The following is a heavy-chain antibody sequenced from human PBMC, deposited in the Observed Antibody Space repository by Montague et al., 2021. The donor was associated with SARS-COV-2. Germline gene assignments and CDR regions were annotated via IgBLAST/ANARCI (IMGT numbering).Heavy chain of an antibody. CDR1: GGSISTNY. J-gene: IGHJ5*02. Sequence: SETLSLTCNVSGGSISTNYWSWIRQPPGKGLEWIGYIYYRGSTNYNPSLKSRITMSVDTSKNQFSLKVSSVTAADTAVYYCARERRYNGFDAWGQGKLVTVSS. V-gene: IGHV4-59*01. CDR2: IYYRGST. CDR3: ARERRYNGFDA.